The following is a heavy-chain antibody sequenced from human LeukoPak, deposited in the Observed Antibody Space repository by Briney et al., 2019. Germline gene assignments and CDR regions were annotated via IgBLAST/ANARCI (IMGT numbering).Heavy chain of an antibody. J-gene: IGHJ4*02. CDR2: IIGSGDIT. CDR3: ARAARGYHY. V-gene: IGHV3-23*01. CDR1: GFTFSSYV. D-gene: IGHD5-12*01. Sequence: PGGSLRLSCAASGFTFSSYVMSWVRQAPGKGLEWVSGIIGSGDITYYADSVKGRFTISRDNSKNTLYLQMSTLRADDTGVYYCARAARGYHYWGQGTLVTVSS.